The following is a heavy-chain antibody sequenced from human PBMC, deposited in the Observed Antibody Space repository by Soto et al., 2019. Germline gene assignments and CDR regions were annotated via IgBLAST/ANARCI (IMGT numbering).Heavy chain of an antibody. CDR2: ISAYNGNT. V-gene: IGHV1-18*01. CDR1: GYNFTNYG. Sequence: QDQLVQSGVEVKKPGASAKVSCKASGYNFTNYGITWVLQAPGQGFEWMGWISAYNGNTKYAQKLQGRVTMTTDASTSTAYLELRSLTSDDTAVYYCARDRGVAPPVAGNTHYYYYMDVWGKGTTVTVSS. CDR3: ARDRGVAPPVAGNTHYYYYMDV. D-gene: IGHD6-19*01. J-gene: IGHJ6*03.